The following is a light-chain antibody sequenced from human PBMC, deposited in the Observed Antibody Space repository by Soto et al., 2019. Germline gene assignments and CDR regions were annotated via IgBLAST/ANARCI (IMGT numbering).Light chain of an antibody. V-gene: IGKV3-20*01. CDR2: AAS. CDR3: QNYRNSPLT. J-gene: IGKJ4*01. CDR1: QSVHSGD. Sequence: EIVMTQSPSTLSSFPGDRVTLSCRAGQSVHSGDLAWYQQKPAQAPRLLIYAASSRATGIPDRFSGGGSGTDFTLTISSLEPEDVAVYYCQNYRNSPLTFGGGTKVDIK.